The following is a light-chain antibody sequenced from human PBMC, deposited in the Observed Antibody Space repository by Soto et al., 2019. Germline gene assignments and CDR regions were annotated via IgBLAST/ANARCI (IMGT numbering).Light chain of an antibody. Sequence: EIVMTQSTATLAVSPGERAALSCRASQSVSSNFAWYQQKPGQAPRLLIYGASSRATGTPARFSGSGSGTEFTLTISSLQSEDFAVYYCQQYNNWPYTFGLGTQVEMK. CDR3: QQYNNWPYT. V-gene: IGKV3-15*01. J-gene: IGKJ2*01. CDR1: QSVSSN. CDR2: GAS.